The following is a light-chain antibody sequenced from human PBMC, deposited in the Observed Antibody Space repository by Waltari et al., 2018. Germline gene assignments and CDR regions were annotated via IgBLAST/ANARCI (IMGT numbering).Light chain of an antibody. CDR2: EIS. CDR1: SSDVGGYNF. Sequence: SALTQPASVSASPGQSLTISCTGTSSDVGGYNFVSWYQKHPGKAPQVIIFEISKRPSGVSNRFSVSKSGNTASLTISGLQAEDEANYYCCAYVGYSTWVFGGGTKLTVV. V-gene: IGLV2-23*02. J-gene: IGLJ3*02. CDR3: CAYVGYSTWV.